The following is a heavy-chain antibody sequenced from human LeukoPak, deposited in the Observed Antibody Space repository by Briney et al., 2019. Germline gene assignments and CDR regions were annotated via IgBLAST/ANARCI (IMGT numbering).Heavy chain of an antibody. Sequence: GASVKVSCKASGGTFSSSAISWVRQAPGQGLEWMGRIIPIFGIANYAQKFQGRVTITADKSTSTAYMELSSLRSEDTGVYYCARDQGSSGGSPSPWDYWGQGTVVTVPS. CDR1: GGTFSSSA. D-gene: IGHD1-26*01. CDR2: IIPIFGIA. V-gene: IGHV1-69*04. J-gene: IGHJ4*02. CDR3: ARDQGSSGGSPSPWDY.